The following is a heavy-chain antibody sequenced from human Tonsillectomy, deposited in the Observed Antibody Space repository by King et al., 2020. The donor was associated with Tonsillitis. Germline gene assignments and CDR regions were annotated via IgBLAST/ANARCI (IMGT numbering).Heavy chain of an antibody. J-gene: IGHJ6*02. D-gene: IGHD3-10*01. CDR1: GYTFTSYY. CDR3: ARGKGGSGSYYQDGMDV. V-gene: IGHV1-46*01. CDR2: INPSGGST. Sequence: QLVQSGAEVKKPGASVKVSCKASGYTFTSYYMHWVRQAPGQGLEWMGIINPSGGSTSYAQKFQGRVTMTRDTSTSTVYMELSSLRSEDTAVYYCARGKGGSGSYYQDGMDVWGPGTTVTVSS.